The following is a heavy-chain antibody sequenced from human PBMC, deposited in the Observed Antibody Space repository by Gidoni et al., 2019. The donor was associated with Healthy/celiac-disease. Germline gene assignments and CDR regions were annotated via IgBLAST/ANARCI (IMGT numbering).Heavy chain of an antibody. V-gene: IGHV4-34*01. CDR2: INHSGST. J-gene: IGHJ4*02. Sequence: QVQLQQWGAGLLKPSETLSLTCAVYGGSFSGSYWSWIRQPPGKGLEWIGEINHSGSTNYNPSLKSRVTISVDTSKNQFSLKLSSVTAADTAVYYCARGSGGAIAAAGTGSFDYWGQGTLVTVSS. CDR3: ARGSGGAIAAAGTGSFDY. D-gene: IGHD6-13*01. CDR1: GGSFSGSY.